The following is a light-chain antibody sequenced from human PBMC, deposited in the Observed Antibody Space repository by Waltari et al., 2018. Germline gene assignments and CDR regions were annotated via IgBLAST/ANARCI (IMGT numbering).Light chain of an antibody. CDR1: RSVLSSPNNKNY. J-gene: IGKJ3*01. Sequence: DIVMTQSPDSLAVSLGERATINCKSTRSVLSSPNNKNYLAWYQQKPGQPPKLLIYWASTRESGVPDRFSGSGSGTDFTLTISSLQAEDVAVYYCQQYYTTPFTFGPGTKVDIK. CDR3: QQYYTTPFT. CDR2: WAS. V-gene: IGKV4-1*01.